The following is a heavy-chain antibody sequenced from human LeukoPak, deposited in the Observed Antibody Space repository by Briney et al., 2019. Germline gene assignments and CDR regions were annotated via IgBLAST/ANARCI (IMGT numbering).Heavy chain of an antibody. CDR2: IKQDGSEK. CDR1: GFTFSSYW. V-gene: IGHV3-7*01. CDR3: ARVHYDSSGYYMGMLYYQH. J-gene: IGHJ1*01. D-gene: IGHD3-22*01. Sequence: GGSLRLSCAASGFTFSSYWMSWVRQAPGKGLEWVANIKQDGSEKYYVDSVKGRFTISRDNAKNSLYLQMNSLRAEDTAVYYCARVHYDSSGYYMGMLYYQHWGQGTLVTVSS.